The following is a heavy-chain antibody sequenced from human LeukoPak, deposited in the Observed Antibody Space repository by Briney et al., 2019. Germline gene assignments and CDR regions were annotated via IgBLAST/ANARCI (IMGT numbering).Heavy chain of an antibody. CDR2: IIPIFGTA. Sequence: GSSEKVSCKASGGTFSSYAISWVRQAPGQGLEWMGGIIPIFGTANYAQKFQGRVTITTDESTSTAYMELSSLRSEDTAVYYCARGMVRGVPGPYFDYWGQGTLVTVSS. V-gene: IGHV1-69*05. D-gene: IGHD3-10*01. CDR3: ARGMVRGVPGPYFDY. CDR1: GGTFSSYA. J-gene: IGHJ4*02.